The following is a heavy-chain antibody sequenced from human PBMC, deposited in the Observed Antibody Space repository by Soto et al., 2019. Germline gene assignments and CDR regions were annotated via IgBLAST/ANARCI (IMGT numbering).Heavy chain of an antibody. Sequence: SVKVSCKASGGTFSSYAISWVRQAPGQGLEWMGGIIPIFGTANYAQKFQGRVTITADESTSTAYMELSSLRSEDTAVYYCASSPLYYYDSSGYYYPWFDPWGQGTLVTVSS. CDR2: IIPIFGTA. CDR3: ASSPLYYYDSSGYYYPWFDP. D-gene: IGHD3-22*01. J-gene: IGHJ5*02. V-gene: IGHV1-69*13. CDR1: GGTFSSYA.